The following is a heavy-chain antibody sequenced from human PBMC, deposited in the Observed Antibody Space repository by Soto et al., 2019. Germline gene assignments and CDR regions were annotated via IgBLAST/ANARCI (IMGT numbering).Heavy chain of an antibody. D-gene: IGHD6-13*01. V-gene: IGHV4-59*01. CDR3: ARDGIAAGLFDI. CDR2: IYYSGST. Sequence: QVQLQESGPGLVKPSETLSLTCTVSGGSISSYYWSWIRQPPGKGLEWIGYIYYSGSTNYNPSLKSRVTISVDTSKNQFPLKLSSVTAADTAVYYCARDGIAAGLFDIWGQGTMVTVSS. J-gene: IGHJ3*02. CDR1: GGSISSYY.